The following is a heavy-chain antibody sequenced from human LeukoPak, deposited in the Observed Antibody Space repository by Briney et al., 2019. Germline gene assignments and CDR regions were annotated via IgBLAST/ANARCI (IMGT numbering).Heavy chain of an antibody. CDR1: GGSISSYY. CDR2: IYTSGST. Sequence: SETLSLTCTVSGGSISSYYWSWIRQPAGKGLEWIGRIYTSGSTNYNPSLKSRVTISVDTSKNQFSLKLSSVTAADTAVYYCARSPTGIAAAGVDAFDIWGQGTMVTVSS. D-gene: IGHD6-13*01. CDR3: ARSPTGIAAAGVDAFDI. J-gene: IGHJ3*02. V-gene: IGHV4-4*07.